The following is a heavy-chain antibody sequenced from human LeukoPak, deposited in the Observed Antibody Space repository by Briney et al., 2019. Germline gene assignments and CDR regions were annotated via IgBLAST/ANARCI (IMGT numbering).Heavy chain of an antibody. Sequence: SETLSLTCTVSGGSISSYYWSWIRQPPGKGLEWIGYIYYSGSTNYNPSLKSRVTISVDTSKNQFSLKLSSVTAADTAVYYCAREGPDLAVAGTVFFDYWGQGTLVTVSS. CDR3: AREGPDLAVAGTVFFDY. V-gene: IGHV4-59*01. D-gene: IGHD6-19*01. CDR2: IYYSGST. J-gene: IGHJ4*02. CDR1: GGSISSYY.